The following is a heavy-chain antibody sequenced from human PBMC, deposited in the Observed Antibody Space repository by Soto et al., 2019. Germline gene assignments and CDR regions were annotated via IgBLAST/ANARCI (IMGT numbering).Heavy chain of an antibody. Sequence: EVQLLDSGGGLVQPGGSLRLSCAASGFTFSNYAMTWVRQGPGKGLEWVSGISGSGGRSYYADSVKGRFPISRDNSKSTLYLQMNSLRAEDTAVYYCAKAYFVWSSEQPYYFDYWGQGTLVTVSS. J-gene: IGHJ4*02. D-gene: IGHD3-16*01. V-gene: IGHV3-23*01. CDR3: AKAYFVWSSEQPYYFDY. CDR2: ISGSGGRS. CDR1: GFTFSNYA.